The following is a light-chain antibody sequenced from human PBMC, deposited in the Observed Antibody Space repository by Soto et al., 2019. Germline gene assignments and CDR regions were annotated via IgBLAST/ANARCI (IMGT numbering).Light chain of an antibody. J-gene: IGKJ1*01. Sequence: EIVMTQSPATLSVSPGERATLSCRASQSVSSNLAWYQQKPGQSPRLLIYGASTRATGVPGRFSGSGSETEFTLTISSLQSEDFAVYYCQQYINLWTFGQGTKVEIK. CDR3: QQYINLWT. V-gene: IGKV3-15*01. CDR2: GAS. CDR1: QSVSSN.